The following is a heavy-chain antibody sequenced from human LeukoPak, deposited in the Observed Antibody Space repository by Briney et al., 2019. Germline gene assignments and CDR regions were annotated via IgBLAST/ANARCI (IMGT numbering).Heavy chain of an antibody. D-gene: IGHD3-10*01. V-gene: IGHV3-30*02. CDR2: IRYDGSNK. CDR1: GFTFSSYG. Sequence: GGSLRLSCAASGFTFSSYGMHWVRQAPGEGLEWVAFIRYDGSNKYYADSVKGRFTISRDNSKNTLYLQMNSLRAEDTAVYYCAKTLDYYGSGTSDYWGQGTLVTVSS. J-gene: IGHJ4*02. CDR3: AKTLDYYGSGTSDY.